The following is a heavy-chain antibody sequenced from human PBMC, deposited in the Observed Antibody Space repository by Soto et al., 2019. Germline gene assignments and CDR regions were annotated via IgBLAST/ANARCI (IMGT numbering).Heavy chain of an antibody. V-gene: IGHV3-33*01. D-gene: IGHD3-9*01. CDR1: GFTFSSYG. J-gene: IGHJ6*02. CDR3: ARDILTGYYYYGMDV. CDR2: IWYDGSNK. Sequence: ESGGGVVQPGWSLRLSCAASGFTFSSYGMHWVRQAPGKGLEWVAVIWYDGSNKYYADSVKGRFTISRDNSKNTLYLQMNSLRAEDTAVYYCARDILTGYYYYGMDVWGQGTTVTVSS.